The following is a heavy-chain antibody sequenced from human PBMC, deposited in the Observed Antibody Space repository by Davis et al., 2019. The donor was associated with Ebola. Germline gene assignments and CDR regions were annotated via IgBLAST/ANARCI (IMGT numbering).Heavy chain of an antibody. CDR1: GGSISSSNW. CDR3: AGGSYRNDAFDI. Sequence: SETLSLTCAVSGGSISSSNWWSWVRQPPGKGLEWIGYIYYSGSTNYNPSLKSRVTISVDTSKNQFSLKLSSVTAADTAVYYCAGGSYRNDAFDIWGQGTMVTVSS. J-gene: IGHJ3*02. D-gene: IGHD1-26*01. CDR2: IYYSGST. V-gene: IGHV4-4*02.